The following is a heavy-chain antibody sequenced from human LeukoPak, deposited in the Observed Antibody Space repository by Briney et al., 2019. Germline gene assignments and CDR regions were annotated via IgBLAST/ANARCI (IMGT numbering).Heavy chain of an antibody. CDR1: GYTFTDYY. D-gene: IGHD6-19*01. J-gene: IGHJ6*02. CDR2: INPSDGST. CDR3: ARSIGADRPRADTWYYGLDV. V-gene: IGHV1-46*01. Sequence: ASVKVSCKASGYTFTDYYMHWVRRAPGQGLEWIGMINPSDGSTTYAQKFQGRVTVTRDTSTSTVYMELSSLRSEDTAMYYCARSIGADRPRADTWYYGLDVWGQGTTVTVSS.